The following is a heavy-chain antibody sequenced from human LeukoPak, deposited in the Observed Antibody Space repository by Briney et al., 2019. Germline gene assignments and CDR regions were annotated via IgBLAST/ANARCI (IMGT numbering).Heavy chain of an antibody. V-gene: IGHV4-59*01. Sequence: SETLSLTCAVYGGSFSGYYWSWIRQPPGKGLEWIGYIYYSGSTNYNPSLKSRVTISVDTSKNQFSLKLSSVTAADTAVYYCARVFVEAFDIWGQGTMVTVSS. J-gene: IGHJ3*02. CDR3: ARVFVEAFDI. CDR1: GGSFSGYY. CDR2: IYYSGST.